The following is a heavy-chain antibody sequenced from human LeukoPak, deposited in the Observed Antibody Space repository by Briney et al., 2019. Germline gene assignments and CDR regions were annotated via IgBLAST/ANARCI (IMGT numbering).Heavy chain of an antibody. D-gene: IGHD3-3*01. CDR2: TYYRSKWYN. Sequence: SQTLSLTCAISGDSVSSNSAAWNWTRQSPSRGLEWLGRTYYRSKWYNDYAVSVKSRITINPDTSKNQFSLQLNSVTPEDTAVYYCARGSDFWSGEFDYWGQGTLVTVSS. CDR3: ARGSDFWSGEFDY. CDR1: GDSVSSNSAA. V-gene: IGHV6-1*01. J-gene: IGHJ4*02.